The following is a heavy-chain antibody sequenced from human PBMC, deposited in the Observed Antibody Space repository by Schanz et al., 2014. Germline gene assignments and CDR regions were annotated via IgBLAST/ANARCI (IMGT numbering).Heavy chain of an antibody. CDR2: IKSKTDGGTR. V-gene: IGHV3-15*01. J-gene: IGHJ4*02. Sequence: EVQLVESGGGLVKPGGSLRLSCATSGFTLNNAWMNWVRQAPGKGLQWVARIKSKTDGGTRDYAAPVKGRFTISTDDSKNTVYLQRNSLQTEDTAVYYCAADLWFGAVWGVWWGQGTLVTVSS. CDR3: AADLWFGAVWGVW. CDR1: GFTLNNAW. D-gene: IGHD3-10*01.